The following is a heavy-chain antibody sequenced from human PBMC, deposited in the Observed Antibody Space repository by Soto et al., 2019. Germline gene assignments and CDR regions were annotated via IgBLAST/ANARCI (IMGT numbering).Heavy chain of an antibody. CDR3: ARTSRFDC. V-gene: IGHV4-34*01. J-gene: IGHJ4*01. CDR1: CGSFSGYY. Sequence: PSETLSLTGAVDCGSFSGYYWSWSRQPPGKGLEWIGEINHSGSTNYNPSLKSRVTMSVDTSKNQFSLKLSSVTAADTAVYYCARTSRFDCWGQGTLVTVPS. D-gene: IGHD6-6*01. CDR2: INHSGST.